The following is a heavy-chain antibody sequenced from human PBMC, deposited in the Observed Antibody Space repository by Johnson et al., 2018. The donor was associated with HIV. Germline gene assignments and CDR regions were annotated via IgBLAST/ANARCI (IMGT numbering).Heavy chain of an antibody. CDR2: ISGSGGST. Sequence: VQLVESGGGLVQPGGSPRLSCAASGFTFSSYAMSWVRHAPGKGLEWVSAISGSGGSTYYADSVKGRFTISRDNSKNTLYLQMNSLRAEDTAVYYCAKDPSPWLLGNDAFDIWGQGTMVTVSS. V-gene: IGHV3-23*04. CDR3: AKDPSPWLLGNDAFDI. D-gene: IGHD3-22*01. CDR1: GFTFSSYA. J-gene: IGHJ3*02.